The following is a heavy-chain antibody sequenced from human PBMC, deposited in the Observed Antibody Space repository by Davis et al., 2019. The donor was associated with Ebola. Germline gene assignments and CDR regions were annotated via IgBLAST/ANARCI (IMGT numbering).Heavy chain of an antibody. CDR1: GGSISSSNW. CDR3: ARDTFFAVAAPRRNRVGLDY. J-gene: IGHJ4*02. CDR2: INHSGST. D-gene: IGHD6-19*01. Sequence: GSLRLSCAVSGGSISSSNWWSWVRQPPGTGLEWSGEINHSGSTNYNPSLKSRVTISVDTSKNQSSLKLSSVTAADTAVYYCARDTFFAVAAPRRNRVGLDYWGQGTLVTVSS. V-gene: IGHV4-4*02.